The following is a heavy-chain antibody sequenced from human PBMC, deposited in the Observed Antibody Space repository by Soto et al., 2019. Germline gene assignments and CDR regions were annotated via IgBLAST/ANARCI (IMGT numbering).Heavy chain of an antibody. J-gene: IGHJ4*02. CDR1: GGSFSGFY. Sequence: QVQLKQWGAGLLKPSETLSLTCAVYGGSFSGFYWSWIRQPPGKGLEWIGEINHSGITNYSPSLTGQLSMSVDSSKNQFSLRLTSVTAADTAVYYCARGSELWSLGDWGQGTLVTVSS. CDR2: INHSGIT. CDR3: ARGSELWSLGD. D-gene: IGHD2-21*01. V-gene: IGHV4-34*02.